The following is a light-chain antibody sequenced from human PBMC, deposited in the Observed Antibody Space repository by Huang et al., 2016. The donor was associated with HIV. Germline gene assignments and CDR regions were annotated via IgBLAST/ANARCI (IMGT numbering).Light chain of an antibody. V-gene: IGKV1-39*01. CDR3: QQSYSTLLFT. J-gene: IGKJ3*01. CDR2: GAS. CDR1: QSIRKY. Sequence: DIQMTQSPSSLSASVGVRVTITCRASQSIRKYLNWYQQKPGKAPKLLIYGASSLQSGGPSRFSGSGSGTEFTLTISSLQPEDFATYYCQQSYSTLLFTFGPGTKVDI.